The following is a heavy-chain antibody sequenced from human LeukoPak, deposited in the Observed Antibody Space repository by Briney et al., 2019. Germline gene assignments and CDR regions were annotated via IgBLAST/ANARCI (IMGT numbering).Heavy chain of an antibody. CDR3: ARDGYSYGYIHFDY. D-gene: IGHD5-18*01. J-gene: IGHJ4*02. CDR2: IIPIFGTA. CDR1: GGTFSIYA. Sequence: ASVKVSCKASGGTFSIYAISWVRQAPGQGLEWMGGIIPIFGTANYAQKFQGRVTITADESTSTAYMELSSLRSEDTAVYYCARDGYSYGYIHFDYWGQGTLVTVSS. V-gene: IGHV1-69*13.